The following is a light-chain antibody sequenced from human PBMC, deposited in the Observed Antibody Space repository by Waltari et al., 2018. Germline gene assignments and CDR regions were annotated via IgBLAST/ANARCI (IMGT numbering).Light chain of an antibody. CDR2: YDS. CDR1: NLGRKS. J-gene: IGLJ3*02. V-gene: IGLV3-21*04. Sequence: SYVLTQPPSVSVAPGKPARITCGGHNLGRKSVHWYQQKAGQAPVLVIPYDSGRPTGIPERFSGSTSGDTATLSISRVEAGDEADYFCQVWDYIQGVFGGGTKLTVL. CDR3: QVWDYIQGV.